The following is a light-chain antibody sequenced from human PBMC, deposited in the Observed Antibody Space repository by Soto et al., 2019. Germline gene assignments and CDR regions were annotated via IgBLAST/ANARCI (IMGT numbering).Light chain of an antibody. CDR1: SYNIGSNT. CDR3: AAWDDRLNGRGV. Sequence: ELTQPPSASGTPGQRVTVSCSGSSYNIGSNTVNWYQQLPGTAPKLLIYSNNQRPSGVTDRFSGSKSGTSASLAISGLKSENEADYYCAAWDDRLNGRGVFGGGTKVTVL. V-gene: IGLV1-44*01. J-gene: IGLJ2*01. CDR2: SNN.